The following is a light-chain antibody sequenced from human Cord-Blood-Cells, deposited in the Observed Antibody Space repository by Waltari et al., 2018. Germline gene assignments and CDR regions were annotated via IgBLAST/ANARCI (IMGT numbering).Light chain of an antibody. J-gene: IGLJ2*01. V-gene: IGLV2-14*01. Sequence: QSALTQPASVSGSPGPSLTISCTGTSSAVGGYNSVSWYQQHPGKAPTLMIYDVSNRPSGGSNRFSGSKSGNTASLTISGLQAEDEADYYCSSYTSSSTLVFGGGTKLTVL. CDR3: SSYTSSSTLV. CDR2: DVS. CDR1: SSAVGGYNS.